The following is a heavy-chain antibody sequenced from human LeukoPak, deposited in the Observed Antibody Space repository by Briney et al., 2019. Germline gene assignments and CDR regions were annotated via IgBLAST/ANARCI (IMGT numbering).Heavy chain of an antibody. J-gene: IGHJ4*02. CDR1: GYTFTSYG. D-gene: IGHD5-12*01. CDR2: ISAYNGNT. CDR3: ARAPGYSGYVDY. V-gene: IGHV1-18*01. Sequence: GASVKVACKASGYTFTSYGISLVRRAPGQGLEWMGWISAYNGNTNYAQKLPGRATITTATSTSTAYMALRSLRSDDTAVYYCARAPGYSGYVDYWGQGTLVTVSS.